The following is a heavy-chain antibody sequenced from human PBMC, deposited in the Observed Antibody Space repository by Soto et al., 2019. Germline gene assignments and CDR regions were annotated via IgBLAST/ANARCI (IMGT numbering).Heavy chain of an antibody. CDR3: ARARGEYYYDSSGYFDY. CDR2: IIPIFGTA. Sequence: SVKVSCKSSGGTFSSYAISWVRQAPGQGLEWMGGIIPIFGTANYAQKFQGRVTITADESTSTAYVELSSLRSEDTAVHYCARARGEYYYDSSGYFDYWGQGTLVTVSS. V-gene: IGHV1-69*13. CDR1: GGTFSSYA. D-gene: IGHD3-22*01. J-gene: IGHJ4*02.